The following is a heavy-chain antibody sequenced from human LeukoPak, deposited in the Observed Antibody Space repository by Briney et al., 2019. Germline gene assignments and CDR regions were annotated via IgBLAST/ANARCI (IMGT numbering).Heavy chain of an antibody. V-gene: IGHV4-59*08. D-gene: IGHD2-15*01. CDR1: GGSISGYY. CDR2: IFSSGSA. Sequence: SETLSLTCTVSGGSISGYYWSWIRQPPGKGLEWIGYIFSSGSAAYNPSLRSRVTASIDTSKNQFSLKLSSVTAADTAVYYCARWYRSGGTCFHLDDWGQGTLVTVSS. J-gene: IGHJ4*02. CDR3: ARWYRSGGTCFHLDD.